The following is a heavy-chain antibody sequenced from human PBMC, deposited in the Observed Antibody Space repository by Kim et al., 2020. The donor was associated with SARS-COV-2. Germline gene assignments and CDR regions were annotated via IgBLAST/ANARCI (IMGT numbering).Heavy chain of an antibody. Sequence: NTSHNPSPKSRVTRSVDTSKNQFSLKLSSVTAAGTAVYYCAGAPWGYFDYWGQGTLVTVSS. CDR2: NT. D-gene: IGHD7-27*01. CDR3: AGAPWGYFDY. V-gene: IGHV4-31*02. J-gene: IGHJ4*02.